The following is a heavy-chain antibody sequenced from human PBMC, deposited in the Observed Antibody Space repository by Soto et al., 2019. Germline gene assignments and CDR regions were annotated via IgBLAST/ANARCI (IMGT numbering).Heavy chain of an antibody. J-gene: IGHJ4*02. CDR1: GYIFSRDA. Sequence: EVQLLESGGGLVQPGGSLRLSCAASGYIFSRDAMSWVRQAPGKGLEWVSAISASGATTYYADSVKGRFTISRDNSKSTLYLQMNTLRAEDTAVYYCANHGVVTAIPWGYFDSWGQGTLVTVSS. CDR2: ISASGATT. CDR3: ANHGVVTAIPWGYFDS. D-gene: IGHD2-21*02. V-gene: IGHV3-23*01.